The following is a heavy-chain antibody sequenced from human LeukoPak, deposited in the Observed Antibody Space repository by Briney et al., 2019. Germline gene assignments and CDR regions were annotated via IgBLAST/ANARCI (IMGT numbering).Heavy chain of an antibody. J-gene: IGHJ5*02. D-gene: IGHD6-19*01. CDR1: GFTFSSYS. CDR3: ARDPATVAAPNWFDP. V-gene: IGHV3-21*01. Sequence: GGSLRLSCAASGFTFSSYSMNWARQAPGKGLEWVSSISSSSSYIYYADSVKGRFTISRDNAKNSLYLQMNSLRAEDTAVYYCARDPATVAAPNWFDPWGQGTLVTVSS. CDR2: ISSSSSYI.